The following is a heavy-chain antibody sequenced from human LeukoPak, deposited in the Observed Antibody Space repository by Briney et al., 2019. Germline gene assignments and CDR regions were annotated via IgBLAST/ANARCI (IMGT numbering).Heavy chain of an antibody. CDR1: GINVSANY. CDR2: YGAGAA. D-gene: IGHD6-13*01. Sequence: GGSLRLSCAASGINVSANYMTWIRQAPGKGLEWVSLYGAGAAYYAESVRGRFTISRDNSKNTLFLQMNSLRAEDTAVYYCVSSTGQQLIPYDYWGQGSHVAVSS. J-gene: IGHJ4*02. V-gene: IGHV3-66*02. CDR3: VSSTGQQLIPYDY.